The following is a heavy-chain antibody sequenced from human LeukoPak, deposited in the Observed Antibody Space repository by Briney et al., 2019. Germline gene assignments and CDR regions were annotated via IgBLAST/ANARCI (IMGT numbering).Heavy chain of an antibody. V-gene: IGHV5-10-1*01. Sequence: GESPRISCKGSGYSFTSYWISWVRQMPGKGLGWVGRIDPSDSYTNHSPSFQGHVTISADKSISTAYLQWSSVKASDTAMYYCARLPYYYDSSGYQSVFWGQGTVVSVSS. J-gene: IGHJ4*02. CDR3: ARLPYYYDSSGYQSVF. D-gene: IGHD3-22*01. CDR2: IDPSDSYT. CDR1: GYSFTSYW.